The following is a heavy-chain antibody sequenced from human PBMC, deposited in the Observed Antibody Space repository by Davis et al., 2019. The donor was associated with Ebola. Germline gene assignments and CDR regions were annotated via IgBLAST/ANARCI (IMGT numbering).Heavy chain of an antibody. CDR3: AVWGSYYYYGMDV. D-gene: IGHD3-16*01. V-gene: IGHV3-23*01. CDR2: ITGSGGST. Sequence: GESLKISCAASGFTFSNYAMTWVRQAPGKGLEWVSAITGSGGSTYYADYLKGRFTISRDNSKNTLYLQMNSLRAEDTAVYYCAVWGSYYYYGMDVWGKGTTVTVSS. CDR1: GFTFSNYA. J-gene: IGHJ6*04.